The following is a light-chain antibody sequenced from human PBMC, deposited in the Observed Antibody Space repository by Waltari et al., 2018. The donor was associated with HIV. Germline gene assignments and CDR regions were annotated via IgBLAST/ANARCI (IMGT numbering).Light chain of an antibody. CDR1: QSVGSNY. CDR3: QQYGSSLWT. Sequence: IVLTQSPGTLSLSPGERATLSFRASQSVGSNYLAWYQQKPGQAPSLLIYRVSNRATGIPDRFSGSGSGTDFTLTISRLEPEDFAVYYCQQYGSSLWTFGQGTKVEIK. CDR2: RVS. J-gene: IGKJ1*01. V-gene: IGKV3-20*01.